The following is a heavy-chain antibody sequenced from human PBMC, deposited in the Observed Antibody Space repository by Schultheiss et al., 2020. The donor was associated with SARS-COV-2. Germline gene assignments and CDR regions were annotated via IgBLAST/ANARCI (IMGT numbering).Heavy chain of an antibody. CDR3: ARGFSTWLRNRIGDAFDI. CDR1: GFTFSSYS. V-gene: IGHV3-21*01. Sequence: GGSLRLSCAASGFTFSSYSMNWVRQAPGKGLEWVSSISSSSSYIYYADSVKGRFTISRDNAKNSLYLQMNSLRAEDTAVYHCARGFSTWLRNRIGDAFDIWGQGTMVTVSS. J-gene: IGHJ3*02. D-gene: IGHD5-12*01. CDR2: ISSSSSYI.